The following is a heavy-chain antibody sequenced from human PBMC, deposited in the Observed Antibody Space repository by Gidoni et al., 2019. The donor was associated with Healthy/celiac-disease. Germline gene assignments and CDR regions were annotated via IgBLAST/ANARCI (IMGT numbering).Heavy chain of an antibody. D-gene: IGHD2-15*01. CDR1: GFTFSNAW. V-gene: IGHV3-15*01. CDR3: TTVSGYCSCGSCPANYYYYYGMDV. CDR2: IKSKTDGRTT. J-gene: IGHJ6*02. Sequence: EVQLVESGGGLVKPGGYIRLSCAASGFTFSNAWLRWVRQAAGKGLEGVGRIKSKTDGRTTDYAAPVKGRFTISRDDSKNTLYLQMNSLKTEDTAVYYCTTVSGYCSCGSCPANYYYYYGMDVWGQGTTVTVSS.